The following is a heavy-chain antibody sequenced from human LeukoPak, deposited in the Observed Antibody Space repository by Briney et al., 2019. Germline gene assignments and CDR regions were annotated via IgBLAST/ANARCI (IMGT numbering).Heavy chain of an antibody. J-gene: IGHJ4*02. CDR2: ISAYNGNT. Sequence: ASVKVSCKASGYTFTGYYMHWVRQAPGQGLEWMGWISAYNGNTNYAQKLQGRVTMTTDTSTSTAYMELRSLTSDDTAVYYCARDHGSGWPDFDSWGQGTLVTVSS. CDR3: ARDHGSGWPDFDS. CDR1: GYTFTGYY. V-gene: IGHV1-18*04. D-gene: IGHD6-19*01.